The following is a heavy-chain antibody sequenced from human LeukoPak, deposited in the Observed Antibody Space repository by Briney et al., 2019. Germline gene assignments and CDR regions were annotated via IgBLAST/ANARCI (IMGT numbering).Heavy chain of an antibody. V-gene: IGHV3-30*04. D-gene: IGHD3-10*01. Sequence: PGGSLRLSCLASGFTFSRYDMHWVRQAPGKGLEWVAVTSNDGRKEIYADSVKGRFTISRDNSKNTLYLQMNSLRAEDTAVYYCAKGTYYYGSGSYVGFDYWGQGTLVTVSS. CDR2: TSNDGRKE. J-gene: IGHJ4*02. CDR1: GFTFSRYD. CDR3: AKGTYYYGSGSYVGFDY.